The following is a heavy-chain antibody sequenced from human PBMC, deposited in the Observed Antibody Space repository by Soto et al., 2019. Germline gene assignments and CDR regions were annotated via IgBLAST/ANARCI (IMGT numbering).Heavy chain of an antibody. V-gene: IGHV4-34*01. D-gene: IGHD3-10*01. CDR3: ARHRITIVRGGTKQAFDI. Sequence: PSETLSLTCAVYGGSFSGYYWSWIRQPPGKGLEWIGEINHSGSTNYNPSLKSRVTISVDTSKNQFSLRLSSVTAADTAVYYCARHRITIVRGGTKQAFDIWGQGTMVTVS. CDR1: GGSFSGYY. J-gene: IGHJ3*02. CDR2: INHSGST.